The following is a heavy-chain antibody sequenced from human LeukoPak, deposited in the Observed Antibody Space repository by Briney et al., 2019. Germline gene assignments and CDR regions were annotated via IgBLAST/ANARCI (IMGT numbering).Heavy chain of an antibody. J-gene: IGHJ4*02. Sequence: PGWSVRLSCSASGFSLSRYTMTWVRQAPGKGPEWVSIISGGGDTTFYTYSVKGRFTIPIDNSTTTLYLQINSLRVEYTAVYYCAKGLPYESRAYCDRLFDEWGQGTLVTVSS. D-gene: IGHD3-22*01. V-gene: IGHV3-23*01. CDR2: ISGGGDTT. CDR1: GFSLSRYT. CDR3: AKGLPYESRAYCDRLFDE.